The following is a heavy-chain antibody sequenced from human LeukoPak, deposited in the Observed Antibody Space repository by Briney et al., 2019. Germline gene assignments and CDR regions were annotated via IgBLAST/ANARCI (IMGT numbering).Heavy chain of an antibody. V-gene: IGHV3-33*01. Sequence: PGRSLRLSCAASGFTFSSYGKHWVRQAPGKGLEWVAVIWYDGSNKYYADSVKGRFTISRDNSKNTLYLQMNSLRAEDTAVYYCARVFRVGAEDYWGQGTLVTVSS. CDR1: GFTFSSYG. D-gene: IGHD1-26*01. CDR3: ARVFRVGAEDY. J-gene: IGHJ4*02. CDR2: IWYDGSNK.